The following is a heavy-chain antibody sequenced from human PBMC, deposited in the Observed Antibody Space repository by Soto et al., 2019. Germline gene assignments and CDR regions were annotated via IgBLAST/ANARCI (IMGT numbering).Heavy chain of an antibody. D-gene: IGHD4-17*01. V-gene: IGHV1-69*01. CDR2: IIPVFGTV. Sequence: QVQLVQSGAEVKKPGSSVKVSCKASGGTFSSYAISWVRQAPGQGLEWMGGIIPVFGTVNYAQKFQGRVTITADESTSIAYKELGSLGSEDTAVYYCARRNGDHFKSSYYYGMDVWGQGTTVTVSS. CDR1: GGTFSSYA. J-gene: IGHJ6*02. CDR3: ARRNGDHFKSSYYYGMDV.